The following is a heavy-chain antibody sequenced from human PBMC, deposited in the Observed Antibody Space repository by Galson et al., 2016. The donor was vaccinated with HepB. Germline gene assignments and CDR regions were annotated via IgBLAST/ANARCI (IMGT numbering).Heavy chain of an antibody. CDR1: GGSVYSHDYY. Sequence: LSLTCSVSGGSVYSHDYYWTWIRQPPGKGLEWIGYIYYSGTTYYNPSLKSRIAMSIDTSKDQFSLKLTSVTAADMAVYYCVRFEGSGNYFVDHWGQGTLVTVAS. CDR3: VRFEGSGNYFVDH. V-gene: IGHV4-30-4*01. J-gene: IGHJ4*02. CDR2: IYYSGTT. D-gene: IGHD3-10*01.